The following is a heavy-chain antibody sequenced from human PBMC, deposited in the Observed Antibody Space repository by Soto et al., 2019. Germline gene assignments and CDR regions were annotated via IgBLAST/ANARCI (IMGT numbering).Heavy chain of an antibody. D-gene: IGHD1-26*01. V-gene: IGHV3-33*01. J-gene: IGHJ4*02. CDR1: GFTFSSYN. CDR2: IWYDGSKR. CDR3: ASNSGSYESGY. Sequence: QVHLVESGGGVVQPGRSLRLSCAASGFTFSSYNIQWVRQAPGKGLEWVAVIWYDGSKRYYADSVKGRFTISRDNSKNPLYLQMNSLRAEDTAVYYCASNSGSYESGYWGQGTLVTVSS.